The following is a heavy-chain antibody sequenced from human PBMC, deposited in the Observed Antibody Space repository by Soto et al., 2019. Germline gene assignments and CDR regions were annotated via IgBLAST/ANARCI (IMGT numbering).Heavy chain of an antibody. V-gene: IGHV3-30*18. CDR3: AKDHLTAMAHYYYYGMDV. D-gene: IGHD5-18*01. CDR1: GFTFSSYG. J-gene: IGHJ6*02. Sequence: GGSLRLSCAASGFTFSSYGMHWVRQAPGKGLEWVAVISYDGSNKYYADSVKGRFTISRDNSKNTLYLQMNSLRAEDTAVYYCAKDHLTAMAHYYYYGMDVWGQGTTVTAP. CDR2: ISYDGSNK.